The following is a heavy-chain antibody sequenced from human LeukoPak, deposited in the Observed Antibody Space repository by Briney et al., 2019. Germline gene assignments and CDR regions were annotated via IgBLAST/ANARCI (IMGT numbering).Heavy chain of an antibody. V-gene: IGHV3-30*02. D-gene: IGHD2-2*01. CDR3: ARSPTSWYFDY. CDR2: IRYHGSDK. J-gene: IGHJ4*02. Sequence: GESLRLSCAASGFTFSGSGMHWVRQAPGKGLEWVAFIRYHGSDKYYADSVKGQFTISRDNSKNTLYLQMNSLRPEDTSVYFCARSPTSWYFDYWGQGTLVTVSS. CDR1: GFTFSGSG.